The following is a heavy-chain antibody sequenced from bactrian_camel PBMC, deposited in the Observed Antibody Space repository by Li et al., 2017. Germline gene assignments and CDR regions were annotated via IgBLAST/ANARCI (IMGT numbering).Heavy chain of an antibody. V-gene: IGHV3S26*01. D-gene: IGHD6*01. CDR1: GFTFSSYW. J-gene: IGHJ6*01. Sequence: VQLVESGGGLVQPGGSLRLSCAASGFTFSSYWMYWVRQAPGKGPEWVSTISWNGDRTTYADAVKGQFTISRDNAKNTVYLQMNSLKPEDTAVYFCAAEIPHGGTWSDFGYWGQGTQVTVS. CDR3: AAEIPHGGTWSDFGY. CDR2: ISWNGDRT.